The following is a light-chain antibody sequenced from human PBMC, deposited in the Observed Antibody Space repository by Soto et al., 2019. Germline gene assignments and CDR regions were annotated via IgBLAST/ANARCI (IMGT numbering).Light chain of an antibody. CDR2: GAS. J-gene: IGKJ3*01. V-gene: IGKV3-20*01. Sequence: EMVLTQSPGTLSLSPGERATLSCRASQSVSSSYLAWYQQKPGQAPRLLIYGASSSATGIPDRFSGSGSGTDFTLTISRLEPEDFEVYYCQQYGSSPGFGPGTKVDIK. CDR3: QQYGSSPG. CDR1: QSVSSSY.